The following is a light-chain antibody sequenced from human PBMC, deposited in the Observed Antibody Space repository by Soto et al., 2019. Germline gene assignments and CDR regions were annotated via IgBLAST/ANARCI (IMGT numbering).Light chain of an antibody. CDR3: QQYNNWPPYT. J-gene: IGKJ2*01. V-gene: IGKV3-15*01. CDR1: QSVSSN. CDR2: GAS. Sequence: EIVMTQSPATLSVSPGERATLSCSASQSVSSNLAWYQQKPGQAPRLLIYGASTRATGIPARFSGSGSGTEFTLTISSLQAEDFEVYYCQQYNNWPPYTCGQGTKLEIK.